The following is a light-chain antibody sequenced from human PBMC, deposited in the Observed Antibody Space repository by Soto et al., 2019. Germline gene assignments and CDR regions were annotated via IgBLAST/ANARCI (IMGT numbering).Light chain of an antibody. CDR2: EAS. J-gene: IGKJ4*01. CDR3: QQYYTYPLT. V-gene: IGKV1-5*03. CDR1: QNISTW. Sequence: DIQMTQSPSTLSASVGDRVIITCRATQNISTWLAWYQQKPGKAPKLLIYEASGLESGVSSRFSGSGSGTDFTLTIGRLQPDDSATYYCQQYYTYPLTFGGGAKVEIK.